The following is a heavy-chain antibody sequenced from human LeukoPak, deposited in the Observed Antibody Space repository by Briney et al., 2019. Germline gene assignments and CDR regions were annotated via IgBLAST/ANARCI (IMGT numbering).Heavy chain of an antibody. Sequence: GGSLRLSCAASGFTFSDYYMSWIRQAPGKGLEWVSYISSSGSTIYYADSVKGRFTISRDNAKNSLYLQMNSLRAEDTAVYYCARLPYYYDSSGYRNYYYYMDVWGQGTTVAVSS. J-gene: IGHJ6*03. CDR1: GFTFSDYY. D-gene: IGHD3-22*01. V-gene: IGHV3-11*01. CDR3: ARLPYYYDSSGYRNYYYYMDV. CDR2: ISSSGSTI.